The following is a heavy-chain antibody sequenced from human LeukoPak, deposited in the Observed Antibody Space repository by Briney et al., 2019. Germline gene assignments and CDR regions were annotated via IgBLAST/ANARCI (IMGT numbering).Heavy chain of an antibody. Sequence: SETLSLTCSVSGGSIRSYYWSWIRQPPGKGPEWIAYIHYSGSTNYNPSLKSRVTISVDTSKNQFSLKLSSVTAADTAVYYCARDQTSKGDAFDIWGQGTMVTVSS. V-gene: IGHV4-59*01. J-gene: IGHJ3*02. CDR1: GGSIRSYY. CDR3: ARDQTSKGDAFDI. CDR2: IHYSGST.